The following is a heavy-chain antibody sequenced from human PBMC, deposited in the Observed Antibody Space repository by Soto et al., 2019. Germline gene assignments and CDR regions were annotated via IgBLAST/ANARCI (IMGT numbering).Heavy chain of an antibody. J-gene: IGHJ5*02. CDR1: GFTFSSYS. Sequence: PGGSLRLSCAASGFTFSSYSMNWVRQAPGKGLEWVSSISSSSSYIYYADSVKGRFTISRDNAKNSLYLQMNSLRAEDTAVYYCARWEEYCTNGVCPKNNWFDPWGQGTLVTVSS. CDR3: ARWEEYCTNGVCPKNNWFDP. V-gene: IGHV3-21*01. CDR2: ISSSSSYI. D-gene: IGHD2-8*01.